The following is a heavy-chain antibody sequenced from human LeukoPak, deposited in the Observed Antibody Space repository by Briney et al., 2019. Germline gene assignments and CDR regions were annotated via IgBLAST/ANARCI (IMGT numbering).Heavy chain of an antibody. CDR3: ARNTMRGTGTNWFDP. CDR2: INPNSGGT. J-gene: IGHJ5*02. V-gene: IGHV1-2*02. Sequence: ASVKVSGKASGYTFTGYYMHWVRQAPGQGLEWMGWINPNSGGTNYAQKFQGRVTMTRDTSISTAYMELSRLRSDDTAVYYCARNTMRGTGTNWFDPWGQGTLVTVSS. D-gene: IGHD1-7*01. CDR1: GYTFTGYY.